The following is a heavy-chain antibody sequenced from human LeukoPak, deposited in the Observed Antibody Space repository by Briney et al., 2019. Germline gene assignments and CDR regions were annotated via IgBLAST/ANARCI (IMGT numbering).Heavy chain of an antibody. J-gene: IGHJ5*02. CDR1: GGSISNDY. Sequence: SETLSLTCTVSGGSISNDYWSWIRQPPGKGLECIGYIYYTESTNYNPSLKSRVTISVDTSKNQLSLKLSSVTAADSAVYYCARARTGFDLWGQGALVTVSS. CDR2: IYYTEST. V-gene: IGHV4-59*01. CDR3: ARARTGFDL. D-gene: IGHD1-1*01.